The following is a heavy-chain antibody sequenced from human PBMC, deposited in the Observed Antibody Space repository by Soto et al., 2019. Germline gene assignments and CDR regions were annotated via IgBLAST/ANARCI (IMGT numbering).Heavy chain of an antibody. Sequence: SETLSLTCTVSGGSISGYYWSWIRQPPGKGLEWIGYIYNSGSTNYNPSLKSRVTISVDTSKNQFSLKLSSVTAADTAVYYCATMSIAALLDFWGQGTLVTVSS. J-gene: IGHJ4*02. CDR3: ATMSIAALLDF. V-gene: IGHV4-59*01. CDR2: IYNSGST. CDR1: GGSISGYY. D-gene: IGHD6-6*01.